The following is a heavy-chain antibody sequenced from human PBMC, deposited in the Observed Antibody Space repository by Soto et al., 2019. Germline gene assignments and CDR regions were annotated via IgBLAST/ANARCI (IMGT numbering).Heavy chain of an antibody. CDR2: ISNDGSNK. CDR3: ANWNYPQAD. Sequence: QVQLVESGGGVVQPGKSLRLSCAASGFTFNTYGMHWVRQAPGKGPEWVAVISNDGSNKYYADSVKGRFTISRDNSNNTLFLQMNSLRAEDTAVYYCANWNYPQADWGQGTLVTVSS. CDR1: GFTFNTYG. D-gene: IGHD1-7*01. V-gene: IGHV3-30*18. J-gene: IGHJ4*02.